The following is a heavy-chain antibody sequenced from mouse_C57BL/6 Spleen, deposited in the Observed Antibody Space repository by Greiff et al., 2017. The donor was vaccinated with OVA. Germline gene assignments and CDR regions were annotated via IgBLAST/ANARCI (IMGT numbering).Heavy chain of an antibody. D-gene: IGHD1-1*01. Sequence: EVQGVESGGGLVQPGGSLSLSCAASGFPFTDYYISWVRQPPGTALEWLGFIRNKANGYTTEYSASVKGRFTISRENSQSILYLQRNALRAEDSATYYCARAVTTVVARGYAMDYWGQGTSVTVSS. CDR2: IRNKANGYTT. CDR3: ARAVTTVVARGYAMDY. J-gene: IGHJ4*01. CDR1: GFPFTDYY. V-gene: IGHV7-3*01.